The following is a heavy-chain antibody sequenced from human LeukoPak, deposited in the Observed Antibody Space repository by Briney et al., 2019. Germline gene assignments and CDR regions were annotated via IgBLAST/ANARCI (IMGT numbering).Heavy chain of an antibody. D-gene: IGHD2-15*01. Sequence: PGGSVRLSCSASGFTFSSYAMHWVRQAPGKGLEYVSAINSVWGSTYYADSVNGRFTIARDNSKNTLYLQMSSLRAEDTAVYYCVKDSQYCSGGSCYPVYAFDIWGKGTMVTFST. CDR3: VKDSQYCSGGSCYPVYAFDI. V-gene: IGHV3-64D*09. CDR1: GFTFSSYA. J-gene: IGHJ3*02. CDR2: INSVWGST.